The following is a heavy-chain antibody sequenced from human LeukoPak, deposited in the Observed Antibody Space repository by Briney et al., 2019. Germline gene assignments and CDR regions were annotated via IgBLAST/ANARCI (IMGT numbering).Heavy chain of an antibody. V-gene: IGHV4-59*01. CDR2: VYYAGIT. CDR3: ARQGYKSGWYPTFDF. D-gene: IGHD6-19*01. CDR1: GGSISSYY. J-gene: IGHJ4*02. Sequence: SETLSLTCTVSGGSISSYYWSWIRRPPGKGLEWIGHVYYAGITDYNPSLQSRVTISVDPSRNQLSLKLNSVTAADTAVYYCARQGYKSGWYPTFDFWGPGTQVIVSS.